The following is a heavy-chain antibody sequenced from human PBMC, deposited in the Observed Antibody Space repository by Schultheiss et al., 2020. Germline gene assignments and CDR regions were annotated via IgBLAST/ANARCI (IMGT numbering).Heavy chain of an antibody. CDR1: GGSVSSGSYY. Sequence: SETLSLTCTVSGGSVSSGSYYWSWIRQPAGKGLEWIGRIYTSGSTNYNPSLKSRVTISVDTSKNQFSLKLSSVTAADTAVYYCARRSPNYYGSGSHYNWFDPWGQGTLVTVSS. CDR2: IYTSGST. V-gene: IGHV4-61*02. CDR3: ARRSPNYYGSGSHYNWFDP. J-gene: IGHJ5*02. D-gene: IGHD3-10*01.